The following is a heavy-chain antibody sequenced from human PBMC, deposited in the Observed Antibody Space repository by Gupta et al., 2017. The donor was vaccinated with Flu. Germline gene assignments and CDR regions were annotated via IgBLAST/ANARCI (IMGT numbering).Heavy chain of an antibody. Sequence: FTFSNYGMHWVRQAPGKGLEWVAVIWYDGSNRYYSDSVKGRFTISRDNSKNTLYLHMNSLRAEDTAVYYCARHYSNNFDYWGQGTLVTVSS. CDR1: FTFSNYG. J-gene: IGHJ4*02. V-gene: IGHV3-33*01. CDR3: ARHYSNNFDY. D-gene: IGHD4-4*01. CDR2: IWYDGSNR.